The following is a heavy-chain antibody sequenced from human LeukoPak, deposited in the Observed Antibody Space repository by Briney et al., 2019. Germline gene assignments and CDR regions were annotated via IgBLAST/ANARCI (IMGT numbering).Heavy chain of an antibody. V-gene: IGHV1-69*04. CDR2: IIPILGIA. D-gene: IGHD3-9*01. Sequence: SVKVSCKASGGTFSSYAISWVRQAPGQGLEWIGRIIPILGIANYAQKFQGRVTITADKSTSTAYMELSSLRSEDTAVYYCARGELTYYDILTGYYNEFDYWGPGTLVTVSS. J-gene: IGHJ4*02. CDR1: GGTFSSYA. CDR3: ARGELTYYDILTGYYNEFDY.